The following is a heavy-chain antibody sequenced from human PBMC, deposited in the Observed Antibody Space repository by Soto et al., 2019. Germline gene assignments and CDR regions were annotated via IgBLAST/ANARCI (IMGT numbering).Heavy chain of an antibody. CDR2: IIPIFGTA. D-gene: IGHD2-21*02. CDR1: GGTFSSYA. V-gene: IGHV1-69*13. CDR3: ARVAVGYCGGDCYSLGYYYYGKDV. Sequence: SVKVSCKASGGTFSSYAISWVRQAPGQGLEWMGGIIPIFGTANYAQKFQGRVTITADESTSTAYMELSSLRSEDTAVYYCARVAVGYCGGDCYSLGYYYYGKDVWGQGTSGTVSS. J-gene: IGHJ6*02.